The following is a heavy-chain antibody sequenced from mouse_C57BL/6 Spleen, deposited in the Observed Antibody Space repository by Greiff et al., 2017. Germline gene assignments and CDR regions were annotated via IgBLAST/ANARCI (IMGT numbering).Heavy chain of an antibody. CDR2: ISNGGGST. J-gene: IGHJ2*01. CDR3: ARLTGTGNFDY. V-gene: IGHV5-12*01. Sequence: EVQLVESGGGLVQPGGSLKLSCAASGFTFSDYYMYWVRQTPEKRLEWVAYISNGGGSTYYPDTVKGRFTISRDNAKNTLYLQMSRLKSEDTAMYYCARLTGTGNFDYWGQGTTLTVSS. D-gene: IGHD4-1*01. CDR1: GFTFSDYY.